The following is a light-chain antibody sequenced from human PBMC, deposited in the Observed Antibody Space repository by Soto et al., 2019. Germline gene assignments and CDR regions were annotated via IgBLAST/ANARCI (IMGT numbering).Light chain of an antibody. Sequence: DIQMTQSPSSLSASVGDRVTITCRASQSISSYLNWYQQKPGKAPKLLIYAASSLQSGVPSRFSGSGSGTDFTLTISVLQPEDFATYYCQQSHSIPFTFGPGTKVDI. CDR1: QSISSY. V-gene: IGKV1-39*01. J-gene: IGKJ3*01. CDR2: AAS. CDR3: QQSHSIPFT.